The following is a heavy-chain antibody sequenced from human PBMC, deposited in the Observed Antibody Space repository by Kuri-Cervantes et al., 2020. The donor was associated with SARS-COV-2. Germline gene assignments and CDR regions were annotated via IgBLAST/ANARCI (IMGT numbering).Heavy chain of an antibody. D-gene: IGHD2-2*01. Sequence: ASVKVSCKASGYTFTGYYMHWVRQAPGQGLEWMGWIDPNSGGTNYAQKFQGRVTMTRDTSISTAYMELSRLRSDDTAVYYCARASSIVGVPAAPFDYWGQGTLVTVSS. J-gene: IGHJ4*02. CDR3: ARASSIVGVPAAPFDY. V-gene: IGHV1-2*02. CDR2: IDPNSGGT. CDR1: GYTFTGYY.